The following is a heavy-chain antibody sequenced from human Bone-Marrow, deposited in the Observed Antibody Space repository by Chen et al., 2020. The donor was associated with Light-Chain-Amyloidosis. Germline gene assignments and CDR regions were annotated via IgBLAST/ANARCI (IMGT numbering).Heavy chain of an antibody. V-gene: IGHV5-51*01. CDR1: GYTFPNYW. CDR2: IYPDDSDA. CDR3: ARRRDGYNFDY. J-gene: IGHJ4*02. D-gene: IGHD5-12*01. Sequence: EVQLEQSGPEVKKPGEFLKISCQGPGYTFPNYWIGWVRQMPGKGLEWMGVIYPDDSDARYSPSFEGQVTISADKSITTAYLQWRSLKASDTAMYYCARRRDGYNFDYWGQGTLVTVSS.